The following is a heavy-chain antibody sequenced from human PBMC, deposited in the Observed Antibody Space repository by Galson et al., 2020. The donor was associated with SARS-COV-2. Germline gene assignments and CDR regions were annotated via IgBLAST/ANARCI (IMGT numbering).Heavy chain of an antibody. D-gene: IGHD3-22*01. V-gene: IGHV3-7*01. Sequence: GESLKISCAASGFTFSSYWMSWVRQAPGKGLEWVANIKQDGSEKYYVDSVKGRFTISRDNAKNSLYLQMNSLRAEDTAVYYCARVRYYDSSGYYYVFVRPPGSGFDYWGQGTLVTVSS. J-gene: IGHJ4*02. CDR3: ARVRYYDSSGYYYVFVRPPGSGFDY. CDR1: GFTFSSYW. CDR2: IKQDGSEK.